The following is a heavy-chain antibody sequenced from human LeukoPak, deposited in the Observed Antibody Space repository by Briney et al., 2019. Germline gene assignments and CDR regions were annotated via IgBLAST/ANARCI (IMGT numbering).Heavy chain of an antibody. Sequence: SWVRQPPGRDLEWIGYIYYSGSSYYNPSLKSRLTISVDTSKNQFSLKLSSVTAADTAVYYCARDYYDSSGYSNGMDVWGQGTTVTVSS. CDR2: IYYSGSS. J-gene: IGHJ6*02. D-gene: IGHD3-22*01. CDR3: ARDYYDSSGYSNGMDV. V-gene: IGHV4-30-4*08.